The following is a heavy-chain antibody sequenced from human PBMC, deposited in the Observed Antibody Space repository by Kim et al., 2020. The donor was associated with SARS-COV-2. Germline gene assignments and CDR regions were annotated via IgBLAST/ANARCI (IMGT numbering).Heavy chain of an antibody. J-gene: IGHJ6*01. D-gene: IGHD6-19*01. V-gene: IGHV4-34*01. CDR3: ARGGRRRVAGRTRGFFYG. Sequence: SETLSLTCAVYGESFSGYLWTWIRQTPEKGLEWIGVIDQGGRSDYNPALMSRVTLSVDASKYQFSLILNSLIVADTAVYFCARGGRRRVAGRTRGFFYG. CDR2: IDQGGRS. CDR1: GESFSGYL.